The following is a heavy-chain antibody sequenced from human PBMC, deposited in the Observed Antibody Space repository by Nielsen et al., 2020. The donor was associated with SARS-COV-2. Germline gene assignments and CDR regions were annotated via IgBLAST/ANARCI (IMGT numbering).Heavy chain of an antibody. V-gene: IGHV3-15*01. CDR3: TLGGTIYYYYGMDV. Sequence: GGSLRLSCAASGFTFSNAWMSWVRQAPGKGLEWVGRIKSKTDGGTTDYAAPVKGRFTTSRDDSKNTLYLQMNSLKTEDTAVYYCTLGGTIYYYYGMDVWGQGTTVTVSS. CDR1: GFTFSNAW. J-gene: IGHJ6*02. D-gene: IGHD1-14*01. CDR2: IKSKTDGGTT.